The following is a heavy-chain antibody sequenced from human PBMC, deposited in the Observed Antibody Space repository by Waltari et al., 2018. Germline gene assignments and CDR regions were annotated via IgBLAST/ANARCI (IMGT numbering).Heavy chain of an antibody. D-gene: IGHD3-16*01. CDR3: AGGTGWLIEH. J-gene: IGHJ4*02. Sequence: VQLVESGGGLVQPGVSLRLSCPASGFTFRSFWMGWVSQAPAKGLGGVAYIKLDGSATVYLVSVKGRFTISRDNAKSSLYLQVNSLGAEDTALYYCAGGTGWLIEHWGQGTLVTVSS. CDR2: IKLDGSAT. CDR1: GFTFRSFW. V-gene: IGHV3-7*01.